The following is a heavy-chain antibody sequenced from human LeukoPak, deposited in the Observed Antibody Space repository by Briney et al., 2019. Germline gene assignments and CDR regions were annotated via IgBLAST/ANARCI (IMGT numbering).Heavy chain of an antibody. Sequence: GGSLRLSCAASGFTFSSYGMHWVRQAPGKGLEWVAVISYDGSNKYYADSVKGRFTISRDNSKNTQYLQMNSLRAEDTAVYYCAKGRAAAGFYYFDYWGQGTLVTVSS. CDR1: GFTFSSYG. D-gene: IGHD6-13*01. J-gene: IGHJ4*02. V-gene: IGHV3-30*18. CDR3: AKGRAAAGFYYFDY. CDR2: ISYDGSNK.